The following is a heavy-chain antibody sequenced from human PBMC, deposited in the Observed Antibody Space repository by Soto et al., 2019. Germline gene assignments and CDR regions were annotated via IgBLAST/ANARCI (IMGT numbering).Heavy chain of an antibody. CDR3: ARRTQQLRAFDI. CDR2: IYYSGST. Sequence: QLQLQESGPGLVKPSETLSRTCTVSGGSISSSSYYWGWIRQPPGKGLEWIGSIYYSGSTYYNPSLKSRVTISVDTSKNQFSLKLSSVTAADTAVYYCARRTQQLRAFDIWGQGTMVTVSS. V-gene: IGHV4-39*01. J-gene: IGHJ3*02. D-gene: IGHD6-13*01. CDR1: GGSISSSSYY.